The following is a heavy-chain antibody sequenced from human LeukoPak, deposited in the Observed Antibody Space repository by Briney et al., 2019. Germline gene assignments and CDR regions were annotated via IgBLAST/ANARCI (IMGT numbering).Heavy chain of an antibody. D-gene: IGHD1-26*01. J-gene: IGHJ6*02. CDR2: IKQDGSEK. Sequence: GGSLRLSCAASGFSFSNYWMSWVRQAPGKGLGWVANIKQDGSEKNYLDSVKGRVTISRDNAKNSLYLQMNSLRVEDTAVYYCARDRGSQSMDVWGQGTTVTVSS. CDR1: GFSFSNYW. V-gene: IGHV3-7*01. CDR3: ARDRGSQSMDV.